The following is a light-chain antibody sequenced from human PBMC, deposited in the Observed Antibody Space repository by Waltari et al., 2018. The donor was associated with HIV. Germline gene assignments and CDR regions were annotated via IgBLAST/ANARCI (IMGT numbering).Light chain of an antibody. J-gene: IGLJ2*01. CDR1: VLSSRF. CDR2: QDN. Sequence: SAELTQPASVLVSPGQTARITCSADVLSSRFASWYQQKPGQAPVVLMFQDNERPSGIPDRFSGSSSGTTVTLTITAVQEEDEADYYCQSSDSDDTYVIFGGGTKLTVL. CDR3: QSSDSDDTYVI. V-gene: IGLV3-25*03.